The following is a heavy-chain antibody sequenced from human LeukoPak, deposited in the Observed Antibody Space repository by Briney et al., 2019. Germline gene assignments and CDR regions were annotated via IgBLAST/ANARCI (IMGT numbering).Heavy chain of an antibody. CDR3: ARGRDVDA. V-gene: IGHV3-7*03. J-gene: IGHJ4*02. CDR1: GFFFNSYW. CDR2: ENQDGSEI. D-gene: IGHD2-21*01. Sequence: PGGSLRLSCVTSGFFFNSYWMSWVRQAPGKGLKWVANENQDGSEIYYVDSVKGRFIMSRDNTKNSFYLQMSSLRVEDTAVYYCARGRDVDAWGQGTLVTVS.